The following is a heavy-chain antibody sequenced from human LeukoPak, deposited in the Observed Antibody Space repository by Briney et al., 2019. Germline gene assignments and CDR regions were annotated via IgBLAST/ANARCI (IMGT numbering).Heavy chain of an antibody. J-gene: IGHJ4*02. D-gene: IGHD3-3*01. Sequence: PGGSLRLSCAASGFTFSSYGMHWVRQAPGKGLEWVAFIRYDGSNKYYADSVKGRFTISRDNPRNTLYLQMNSLRAEDTAVYYCARGGSSWSALGYFDYWGQGTLVTVSS. V-gene: IGHV3-30*02. CDR2: IRYDGSNK. CDR1: GFTFSSYG. CDR3: ARGGSSWSALGYFDY.